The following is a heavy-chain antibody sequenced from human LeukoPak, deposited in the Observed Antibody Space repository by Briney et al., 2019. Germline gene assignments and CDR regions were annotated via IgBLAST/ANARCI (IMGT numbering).Heavy chain of an antibody. J-gene: IGHJ3*02. CDR2: IYYSGST. V-gene: IGHV4-59*01. Sequence: SETLSLTCTVSGGSISSYYWSWIRQPPGKGLEWIGYIYYSGSTNYNPSLKSRVTISVDTSKNQFSLKLSSVTAADTAVYYCARDAYYYDTSGSRHAFDIWGQGTMVTVSS. CDR1: GGSISSYY. CDR3: ARDAYYYDTSGSRHAFDI. D-gene: IGHD3-22*01.